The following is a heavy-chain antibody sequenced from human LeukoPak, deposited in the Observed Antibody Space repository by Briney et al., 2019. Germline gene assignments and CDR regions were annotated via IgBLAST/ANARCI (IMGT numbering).Heavy chain of an antibody. CDR2: LKSDGRST. Sequence: GGSLRLSCAASGFTFSSHWMHGVRQAPGEGLLGVSRLKSDGRSTSYTDSVKGRFTISRDNAKNKLYLQMNSLRAEDTAVYYCATTIIAATMDVWGQGTTVTVSS. D-gene: IGHD6-13*01. CDR1: GFTFSSHW. V-gene: IGHV3-74*01. J-gene: IGHJ6*02. CDR3: ATTIIAATMDV.